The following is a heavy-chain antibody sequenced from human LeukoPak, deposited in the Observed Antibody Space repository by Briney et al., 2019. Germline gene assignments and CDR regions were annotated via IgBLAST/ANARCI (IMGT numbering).Heavy chain of an antibody. J-gene: IGHJ5*02. D-gene: IGHD2-2*01. CDR3: ARAYCSSTSCSPRGWFDP. Sequence: SETLSLTCTVSGGSISSYYWSWIRQPPGKGLEWIGYIYYSGSTNYNPSLKSRVTISVDTSKNQFSLKLSSVTAADTAVYYCARAYCSSTSCSPRGWFDPWGQGTLVTVSS. CDR2: IYYSGST. V-gene: IGHV4-59*01. CDR1: GGSISSYY.